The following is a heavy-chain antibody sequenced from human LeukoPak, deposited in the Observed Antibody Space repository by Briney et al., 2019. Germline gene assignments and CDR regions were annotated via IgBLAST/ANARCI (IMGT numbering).Heavy chain of an antibody. CDR3: ARVSNYIFDI. D-gene: IGHD5-24*01. CDR1: GFTFSDYW. CDR2: IKPDGSEA. J-gene: IGHJ3*02. Sequence: PGGSLRLLCGVPGFTFSDYWMTWVRQAPGKGLEWLASIKPDGSEAYYVDSVKGRFTISRDNAKNSLYLQMSSLRAEGTAVYFCARVSNYIFDIWGQGTMVIVSS. V-gene: IGHV3-7*01.